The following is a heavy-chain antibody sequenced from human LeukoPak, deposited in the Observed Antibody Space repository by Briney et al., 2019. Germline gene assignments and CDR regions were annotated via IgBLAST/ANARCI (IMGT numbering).Heavy chain of an antibody. Sequence: PSETLSPTCTVSGGSISSYYWSWIRQPPGKGLEWIGYIYYSGSTNYNPSLKSRVTISVDTSKNQFSLKLSSVTAADTAVYYCARAESGLQLWRPFDYWGQGTLVTVSS. CDR1: GGSISSYY. CDR3: ARAESGLQLWRPFDY. CDR2: IYYSGST. D-gene: IGHD5-18*01. V-gene: IGHV4-59*01. J-gene: IGHJ4*02.